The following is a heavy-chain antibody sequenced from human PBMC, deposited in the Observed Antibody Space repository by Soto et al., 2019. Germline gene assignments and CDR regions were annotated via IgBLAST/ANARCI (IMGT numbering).Heavy chain of an antibody. Sequence: EVQLLESGGGLVQPGGSLRLSCTASGFTFSSHAMTWVRQAPVKGLEWVSGLSDSGICIYYADSVNGRLTISRDNSKNTLYLQIHTLRAEATAVYYCAKVSSSWYAGFFDLWGQGTLVTVSS. CDR1: GFTFSSHA. V-gene: IGHV3-23*01. D-gene: IGHD6-13*01. CDR3: AKVSSSWYAGFFDL. CDR2: LSDSGICI. J-gene: IGHJ4*02.